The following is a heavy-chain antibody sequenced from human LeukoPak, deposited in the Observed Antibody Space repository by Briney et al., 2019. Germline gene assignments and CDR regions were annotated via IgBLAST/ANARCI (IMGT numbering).Heavy chain of an antibody. CDR3: ARVRVAAAGTRAPFFDY. J-gene: IGHJ4*02. CDR1: GFTFSTYA. CDR2: IKYDGSKT. D-gene: IGHD6-13*01. Sequence: GGSLRLSCAASGFTFSTYALHWVRQAPGKGLEWVAAIKYDGSKTHYADSVKGRFTISRDNSKDTLYLQMNSLRAEDTAVYYCARVRVAAAGTRAPFFDYWGQGTLVTVSS. V-gene: IGHV3-30-3*01.